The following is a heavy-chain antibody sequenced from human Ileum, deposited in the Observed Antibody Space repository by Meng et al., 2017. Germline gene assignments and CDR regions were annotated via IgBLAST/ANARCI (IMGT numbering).Heavy chain of an antibody. D-gene: IGHD2-8*01. Sequence: QVQLQESGPRLVKPSQTLSLTCTISGRSISSGDYYWSWVRQSPGKGPEWIGYIYSNGNTYSNPSLRGRLMISIDTSKNQFSLKLSSVTAADTAVYYCARAPKYCTNAVCSRPLDSWGQGTLVTVSS. J-gene: IGHJ4*02. V-gene: IGHV4-30-4*01. CDR1: GRSISSGDYY. CDR2: IYSNGNT. CDR3: ARAPKYCTNAVCSRPLDS.